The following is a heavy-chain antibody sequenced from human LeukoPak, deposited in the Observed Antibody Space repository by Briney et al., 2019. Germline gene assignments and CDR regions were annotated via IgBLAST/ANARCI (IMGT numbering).Heavy chain of an antibody. J-gene: IGHJ5*02. Sequence: SLKVSCKPSVYTFASYGISWVRQAPGQGLEGLGWISAYNGNTNYAQNFQGRVTMTTDTSTSTAYMELRSLSSDDTAVYYFARDLRTAVAANWFDPWGQGTLVTVSS. CDR3: ARDLRTAVAANWFDP. CDR2: ISAYNGNT. CDR1: VYTFASYG. D-gene: IGHD6-19*01. V-gene: IGHV1-18*01.